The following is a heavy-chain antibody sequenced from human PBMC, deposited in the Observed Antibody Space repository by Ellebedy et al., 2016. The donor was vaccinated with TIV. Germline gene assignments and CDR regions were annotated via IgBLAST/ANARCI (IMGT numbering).Heavy chain of an antibody. CDR1: GGSISTYY. J-gene: IGHJ4*02. CDR3: AREPLWSGVDYFDY. D-gene: IGHD3-10*01. V-gene: IGHV4-59*12. Sequence: SETLSLTCTVSGGSISTYYWSWIRQPPGKGLEWIGYIYYIGSTNYNPSLKSRVTISVDTSKNQFSLKLSSVTAADTAVYYCAREPLWSGVDYFDYWGQGTLVTVSS. CDR2: IYYIGST.